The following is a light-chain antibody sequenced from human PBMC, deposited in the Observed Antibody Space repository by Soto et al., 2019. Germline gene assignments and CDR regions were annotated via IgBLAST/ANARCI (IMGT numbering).Light chain of an antibody. Sequence: EIVLTQSPATLSLSPGERATLSCRASQSVGSYLAWYQQKPGQAPRVLIYDASTRATGIPARFSGSGSGTDFTLTISSLEPEDFAVYYCHQRSNWPLTFGGGTKVEIE. V-gene: IGKV3-11*01. J-gene: IGKJ4*01. CDR1: QSVGSY. CDR2: DAS. CDR3: HQRSNWPLT.